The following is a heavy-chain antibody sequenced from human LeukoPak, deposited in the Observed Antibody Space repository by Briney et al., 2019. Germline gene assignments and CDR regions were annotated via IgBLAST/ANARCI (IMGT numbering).Heavy chain of an antibody. CDR3: ARATGVSGYSSSWYDGWFDP. V-gene: IGHV4-4*02. CDR2: IYHSGST. J-gene: IGHJ5*02. Sequence: SETLSLTCAVSGGSISSSNWWSWVRQPPGKGLEWIGEIYHSGSTNYNPSLKSRVTISVDKSKNQFSLKLNSVTAADTAVYYCARATGVSGYSSSWYDGWFDPWGLGTLVTVSS. D-gene: IGHD6-13*01. CDR1: GGSISSSNW.